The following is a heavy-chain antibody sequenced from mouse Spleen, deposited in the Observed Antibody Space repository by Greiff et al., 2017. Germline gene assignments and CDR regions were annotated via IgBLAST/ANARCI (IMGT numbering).Heavy chain of an antibody. V-gene: IGHV1-80*01. Sequence: VQLQESGAELVKPGASVKISCKASGYAFSSYWMNWVKQRPGKGLEWIGQIYPGDGDTNYNGKFKGKATLTADKSSSTAYMQLSSLTSEDSAVYFCARDGLYYYGSSPLYYFDYWGQGTTLTVSS. CDR2: IYPGDGDT. D-gene: IGHD1-1*01. CDR3: ARDGLYYYGSSPLYYFDY. J-gene: IGHJ2*01. CDR1: GYAFSSYW.